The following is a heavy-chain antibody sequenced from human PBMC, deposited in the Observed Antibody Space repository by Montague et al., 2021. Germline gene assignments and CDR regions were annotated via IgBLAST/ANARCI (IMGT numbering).Heavy chain of an antibody. Sequence: SLRLSCAASGFTFRSYSMNWFRQAPGKGLEWVLSISSSSSYIYYTDSVKGRFTISRDNAKNSLYLQMNSLRAEDTAVYYCARDYYGSGRGKDYFDYWGQGTLVTVSS. CDR3: ARDYYGSGRGKDYFDY. D-gene: IGHD3-10*01. V-gene: IGHV3-21*01. CDR1: GFTFRSYS. CDR2: ISSSSSYI. J-gene: IGHJ4*02.